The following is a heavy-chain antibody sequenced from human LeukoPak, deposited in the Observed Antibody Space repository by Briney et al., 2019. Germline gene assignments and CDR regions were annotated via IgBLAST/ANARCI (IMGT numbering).Heavy chain of an antibody. V-gene: IGHV3-43*02. CDR2: ISGDGGST. D-gene: IGHD6-19*01. J-gene: IGHJ3*02. Sequence: TGGSLRLSCAASGFIVDDYAMYWVRQAPGKGLEWVSLISGDGGSTYYADSVKGRFTISRDNSKNSLSLQMNSLRTEDTALYYCAKDILSEQWHDAFDIWGQGTMVTVSS. CDR1: GFIVDDYA. CDR3: AKDILSEQWHDAFDI.